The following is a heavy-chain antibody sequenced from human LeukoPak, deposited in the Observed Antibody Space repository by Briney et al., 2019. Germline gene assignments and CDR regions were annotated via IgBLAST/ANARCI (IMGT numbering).Heavy chain of an antibody. J-gene: IGHJ4*02. Sequence: GESLRLACAASGFTFTTYVMRWVRQAAGKGLEWVSGISGRVAVTYYADSVKGRSTISKDSSKETLYLQMSSLRAEDTAVYYCATARVRSGFYFDYWGQGTLVTVSS. D-gene: IGHD2-21*01. CDR1: GFTFTTYV. V-gene: IGHV3-23*01. CDR2: ISGRVAVT. CDR3: ATARVRSGFYFDY.